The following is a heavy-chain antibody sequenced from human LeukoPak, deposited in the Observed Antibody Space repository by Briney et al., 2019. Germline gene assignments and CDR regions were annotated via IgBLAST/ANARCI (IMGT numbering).Heavy chain of an antibody. CDR1: GFTFSGYA. CDR2: ISGSGGST. J-gene: IGHJ4*02. V-gene: IGHV3-23*01. Sequence: GGSLRLSCAASGFTFSGYAMSWVRQAPGKGLEWVSAISGSGGSTYYADSVKGRFTITRDNSKNTLYLQMNSLRAEDTAVYYCAKVVLAHYYDSSGYYDYWGQGTLVTVSS. CDR3: AKVVLAHYYDSSGYYDY. D-gene: IGHD3-22*01.